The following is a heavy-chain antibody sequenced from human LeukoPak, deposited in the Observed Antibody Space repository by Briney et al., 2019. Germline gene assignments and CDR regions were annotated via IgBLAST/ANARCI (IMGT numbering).Heavy chain of an antibody. Sequence: PGGSLRLSCAASGFTFSNYAMHWVRQAPGEGLEWVAVVSYDGGHKFYADSVKGRFTISRDSSRNTLYLYMNSLRAEDTAVYYCAAEYCSGGSCYSGHSGHDYWGQGTLVTVSS. CDR1: GFTFSNYA. V-gene: IGHV3-30*04. CDR3: AAEYCSGGSCYSGHSGHDY. J-gene: IGHJ4*02. D-gene: IGHD2-15*01. CDR2: VSYDGGHK.